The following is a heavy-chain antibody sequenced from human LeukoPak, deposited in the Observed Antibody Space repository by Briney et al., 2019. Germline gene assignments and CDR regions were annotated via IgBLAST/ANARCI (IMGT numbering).Heavy chain of an antibody. CDR2: MSFDGTTK. V-gene: IGHV3-30*18. Sequence: GTSLRLSCVGSGFTFSSYSIHWVLQAPGKGLEWVAVMSFDGTTKHYADSVKGRFFISRDTPMNTVHLQLNSLRPEDTAVFYCAKVKAERRTLTPYFDYWGQGALVTVSS. CDR1: GFTFSSYS. D-gene: IGHD1-1*01. J-gene: IGHJ4*02. CDR3: AKVKAERRTLTPYFDY.